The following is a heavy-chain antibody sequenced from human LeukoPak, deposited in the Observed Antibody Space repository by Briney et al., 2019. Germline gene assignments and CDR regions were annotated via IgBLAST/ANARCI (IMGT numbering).Heavy chain of an antibody. D-gene: IGHD5-12*01. V-gene: IGHV3-23*01. CDR3: AKGSPGYDHDY. CDR1: GFTFSSFG. Sequence: GGSLRLSCAASGFTFSSFGMSWVRQAPGKGLEWVSAISGSGGSTYNADSVKGRFTISRDNSKNTLYLQMNSLRAADTAVYYCAKGSPGYDHDYWGQGTLVTVSS. J-gene: IGHJ4*02. CDR2: ISGSGGST.